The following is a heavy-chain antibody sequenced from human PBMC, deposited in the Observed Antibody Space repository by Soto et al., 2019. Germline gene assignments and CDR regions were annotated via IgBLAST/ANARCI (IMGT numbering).Heavy chain of an antibody. CDR1: GGTFSSYA. CDR3: APLIACLSKNWFDP. V-gene: IGHV1-69*06. CDR2: IIPIFGTA. Sequence: GASVKVSCKASGGTFSSYAISWVRQAPGQGLEWMGGIIPIFGTANYAQKFQGRGTITADKSTSTAYMELSSLTSEDTAVYYCAPLIACLSKNWFDPWGQGTLVTVSS. J-gene: IGHJ5*02. D-gene: IGHD3-22*01.